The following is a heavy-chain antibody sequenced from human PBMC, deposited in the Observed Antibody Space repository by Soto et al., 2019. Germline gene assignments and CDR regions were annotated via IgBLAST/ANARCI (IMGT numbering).Heavy chain of an antibody. CDR1: GGSISSYY. J-gene: IGHJ6*02. V-gene: IGHV4-59*08. Sequence: QVQLQESGPGLVKPSETLSLSCTVSGGSISSYYWSWFRQSPGKRMEWIGYVHHSWGSSYNPSLQGRVALSLDTSKSQFSLKVTSVTATDTAVYYCARQGFGPLPGLVDVWGQGTTVTVSS. D-gene: IGHD3-10*01. CDR3: ARQGFGPLPGLVDV. CDR2: VHHSWGS.